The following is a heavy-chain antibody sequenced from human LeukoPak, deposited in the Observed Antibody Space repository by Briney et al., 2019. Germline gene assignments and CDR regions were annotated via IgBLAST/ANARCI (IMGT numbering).Heavy chain of an antibody. J-gene: IGHJ4*02. Sequence: SETLSLTCTVSGGSISSTIYYWGWARQPPGKGREWIGNIYHSGSTYYNPSLKSRVTISVDTSKGQFSLQLTSVTAADTAVYFCASGIGRAANFDYWGQGALVTVSS. CDR3: ASGIGRAANFDY. V-gene: IGHV4-39*07. CDR2: IYHSGST. CDR1: GGSISSTIYY. D-gene: IGHD6-13*01.